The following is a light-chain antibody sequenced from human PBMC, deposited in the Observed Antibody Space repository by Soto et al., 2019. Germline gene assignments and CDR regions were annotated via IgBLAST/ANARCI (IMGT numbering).Light chain of an antibody. V-gene: IGKV1-5*03. J-gene: IGKJ1*01. CDR1: QSISNW. Sequence: DSHMTQSPSTLSSSLGYIVAITFLSSQSISNWLAWYQQKPGKAPKPLIYKASSLESGVPSRFSGSGSGTEFTLTISSLQPDDFATYYCQQYSSYSSWTFGQGTKVDIK. CDR3: QQYSSYSSWT. CDR2: KAS.